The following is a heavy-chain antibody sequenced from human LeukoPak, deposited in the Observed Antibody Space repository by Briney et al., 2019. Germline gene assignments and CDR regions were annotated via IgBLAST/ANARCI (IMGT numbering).Heavy chain of an antibody. V-gene: IGHV5-51*01. CDR3: ARTLYYYDSSGYYYEDAFDI. J-gene: IGHJ3*02. CDR1: GYSFTYYW. D-gene: IGHD3-22*01. CDR2: IYPGDSDT. Sequence: GESLKISCKYSGYSFTYYWIGWVRQTPGKGLEWMGIIYPGDSDTRYSPSFQGQVTISADKSISTAYLQWSSLKASDTAMYYCARTLYYYDSSGYYYEDAFDIWGQGTMVTVSS.